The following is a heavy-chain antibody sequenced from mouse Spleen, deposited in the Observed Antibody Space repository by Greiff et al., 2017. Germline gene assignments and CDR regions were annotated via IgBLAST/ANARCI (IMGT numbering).Heavy chain of an antibody. V-gene: IGHV5-9*01. J-gene: IGHJ3*01. D-gene: IGHD3-1*01. Sequence: EVMLVESGGGLVKLGGSLKLSCAASGFTFSSYAMSWVRQTPEKRLEWVATISSGGGNTYYPDSVKGRFTISRDNAKNTLYLQMSSLKSEDTAMYYCARHEAARGQEFAYWGQGTLVTVSA. CDR1: GFTFSSYA. CDR2: ISSGGGNT. CDR3: ARHEAARGQEFAY.